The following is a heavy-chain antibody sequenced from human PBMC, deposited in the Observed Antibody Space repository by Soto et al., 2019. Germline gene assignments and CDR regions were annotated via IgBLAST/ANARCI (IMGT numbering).Heavy chain of an antibody. D-gene: IGHD1-1*01. CDR2: MNPNSGNT. CDR3: AREMTTRGLDG. V-gene: IGHV1-8*01. J-gene: IGHJ6*02. Sequence: QVQLVQSGAEVKKPGASVKVSCKASGYTFTSYDINWVRQATGQGLEWMGWMNPNSGNTGYAQKFQGRVTMTRNTSLTTAYMELSSLGSEDTAVYYCAREMTTRGLDGWGQGTTVNVSS. CDR1: GYTFTSYD.